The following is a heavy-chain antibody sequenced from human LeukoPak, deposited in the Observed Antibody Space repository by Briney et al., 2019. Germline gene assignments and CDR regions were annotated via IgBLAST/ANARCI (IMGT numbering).Heavy chain of an antibody. CDR3: ARPYYYDSRIDP. CDR1: GGSISSGDYY. J-gene: IGHJ5*02. Sequence: SETLSLTCTVSGGSISSGDYYWSWIRQPPGKGLEWIAYMYYSGSTYYNPSLKSRVAMSADTSKNQLSLKLSSVTAADTAVYYCARPYYYDSRIDPWGQGILVTVSS. V-gene: IGHV4-30-4*01. CDR2: MYYSGST. D-gene: IGHD3-22*01.